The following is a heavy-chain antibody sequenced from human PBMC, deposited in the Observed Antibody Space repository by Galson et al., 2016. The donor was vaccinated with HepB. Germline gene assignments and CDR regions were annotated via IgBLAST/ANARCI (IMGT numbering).Heavy chain of an antibody. V-gene: IGHV2-5*02. D-gene: IGHD3-10*01. CDR2: IYWDDDK. CDR3: VHRGFGELLAY. CDR1: GFSLTTTSMG. Sequence: PALVKPTQTLTLTCTFSGFSLTTTSMGVAWIRQPPGKALEWLAVIYWDDDKRYSPSLKNRLSIMKDSPKNQVVLTMANVDPVDTARYYCVHRGFGELLAYWGQGILVTVSS. J-gene: IGHJ4*02.